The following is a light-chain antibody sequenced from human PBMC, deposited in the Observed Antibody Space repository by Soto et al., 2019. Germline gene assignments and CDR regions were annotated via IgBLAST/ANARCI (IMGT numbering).Light chain of an antibody. Sequence: IVLTQSPGTLSLSPWERATLSCRASQSVSSSFLAWYQQKPGQAPRLLIYGASNRATGIPDRFSGSGSGTDFTLTISRLEPVDIAVYYCQLYATTPPITFGGGTKVDIK. CDR3: QLYATTPPIT. CDR2: GAS. J-gene: IGKJ4*01. V-gene: IGKV3-20*01. CDR1: QSVSSSF.